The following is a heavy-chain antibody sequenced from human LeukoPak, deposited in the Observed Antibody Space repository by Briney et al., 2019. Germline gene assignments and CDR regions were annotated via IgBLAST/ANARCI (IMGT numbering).Heavy chain of an antibody. D-gene: IGHD5-18*01. J-gene: IGHJ3*02. Sequence: SQTLSLTCTVSGGSISSGSYYWSWIRQPAGKGLEWIGRIYTSGSTNYNPSLKSRVTISVDTSKNQFSLKLSSVTAADTAVYYRARELPPARAFDIWGQGTMVTVSS. CDR2: IYTSGST. V-gene: IGHV4-61*02. CDR1: GGSISSGSYY. CDR3: ARELPPARAFDI.